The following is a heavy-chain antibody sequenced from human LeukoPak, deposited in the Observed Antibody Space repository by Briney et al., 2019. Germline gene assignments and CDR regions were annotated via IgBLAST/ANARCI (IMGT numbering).Heavy chain of an antibody. V-gene: IGHV1-2*02. J-gene: IGHJ5*02. CDR3: ARRALFGDSGYDYNWFDP. CDR1: GYTFTDYY. D-gene: IGHD5-12*01. Sequence: ASVKVSCKASGYTFTDYYMHWVRQAPGQGFEWMGWINPDSGGTNYAQKFQGRVTMTRDTSISTAYMELSRLRSNDTAVYYCARRALFGDSGYDYNWFDPWGQGTLVAVSS. CDR2: INPDSGGT.